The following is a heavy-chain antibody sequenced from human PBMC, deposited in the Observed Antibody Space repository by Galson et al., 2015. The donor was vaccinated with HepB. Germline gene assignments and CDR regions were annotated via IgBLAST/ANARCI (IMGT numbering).Heavy chain of an antibody. CDR2: INPNSGGT. CDR3: ARWGAGGGYKKYYFDY. J-gene: IGHJ4*02. Sequence: SVKVSCKASGYTFTTYGISWVRQAPGQGLEWMGRINPNSGGTNYAQKFQGRVTMTRDTSISTAYMELSRLRSDDTAVYYCARWGAGGGYKKYYFDYWGQGTLVTVSS. V-gene: IGHV1-2*06. D-gene: IGHD5-24*01. CDR1: GYTFTTYG.